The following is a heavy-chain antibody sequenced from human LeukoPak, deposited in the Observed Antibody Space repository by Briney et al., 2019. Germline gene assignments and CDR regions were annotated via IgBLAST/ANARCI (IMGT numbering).Heavy chain of an antibody. CDR2: IYYSGST. Sequence: PSETLSLTCTVSGGSISNYYWSWIRQPPGKGREWIGYIYYSGSTNYNPSLKSRVTTSVDTSKNQFSLKLSSVTAADTAMYYCARAISGSHFDSWGQGTLVTVSS. V-gene: IGHV4-59*01. CDR3: ARAISGSHFDS. CDR1: GGSISNYY. D-gene: IGHD1-26*01. J-gene: IGHJ4*02.